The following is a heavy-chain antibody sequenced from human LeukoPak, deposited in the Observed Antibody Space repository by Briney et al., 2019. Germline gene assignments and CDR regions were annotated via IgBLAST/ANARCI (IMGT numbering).Heavy chain of an antibody. CDR1: GGSISSSNYY. CDR3: ARGLWFGDENPPYFDY. D-gene: IGHD3-10*01. CDR2: IYTSGST. J-gene: IGHJ4*02. V-gene: IGHV4-61*02. Sequence: PSQTLSLTCTVSGGSISSSNYYWSWIRQPAGKGLEWIGRIYTSGSTNYNPSLKSRVTISVDTSKNQFSLKLSSVTAADTAVYYCARGLWFGDENPPYFDYWGQGTLVTVSS.